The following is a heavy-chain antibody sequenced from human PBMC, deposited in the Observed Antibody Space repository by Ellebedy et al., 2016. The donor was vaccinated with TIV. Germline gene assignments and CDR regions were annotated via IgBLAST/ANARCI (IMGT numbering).Heavy chain of an antibody. J-gene: IGHJ4*02. V-gene: IGHV4-59*08. CDR3: AKQKSTSAWYYFDD. CDR1: GGSISSYY. CDR2: VHYSGAA. Sequence: MPGGSLRLSCTVSGGSISSYYWSWIRQPPGKGLEWIGYVHYSGAASYNPSLKSRVTMSVDTSENHFSLKLSSVTAADAALYFCAKQKSTSAWYYFDDWGPGALVTVSS. D-gene: IGHD6-19*01.